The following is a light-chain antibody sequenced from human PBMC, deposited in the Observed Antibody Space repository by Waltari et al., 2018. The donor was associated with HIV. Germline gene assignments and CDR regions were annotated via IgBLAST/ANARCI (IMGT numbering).Light chain of an antibody. CDR3: QVWDSGSDHV. Sequence: SYLLTHPPSITVAPCKTAKLPCGGHNTANRHVHWYQQKPGQAPILVIYDDDDRPSGIPERFSGSNSDNTATLTINRVEVGDEADYYCQVWDSGSDHVFGSGTTVTVL. CDR1: NTANRH. J-gene: IGLJ1*01. CDR2: DDD. V-gene: IGLV3-21*01.